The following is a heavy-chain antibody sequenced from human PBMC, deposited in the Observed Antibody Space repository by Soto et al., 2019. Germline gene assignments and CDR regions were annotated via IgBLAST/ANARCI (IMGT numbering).Heavy chain of an antibody. CDR3: ARDYSSYGPFDY. CDR2: ISSSSSTI. Sequence: GVSLRLSYAASGFTFSSYSMNWVRQAPGKGLEWISYISSSSSTIYYADSVKGRFTISRDNAKNSLYLQMNSLRAEDTAVYYWARDYSSYGPFDYWGQGTLVTVS. V-gene: IGHV3-48*01. D-gene: IGHD5-18*01. CDR1: GFTFSSYS. J-gene: IGHJ4*02.